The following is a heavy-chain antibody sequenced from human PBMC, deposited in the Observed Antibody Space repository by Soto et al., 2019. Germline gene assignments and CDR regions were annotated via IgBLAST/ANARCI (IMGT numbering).Heavy chain of an antibody. V-gene: IGHV1-18*04. Sequence: QVQLVQSGAEVKKPGASVKVSCKASGYTFTSYGISWVRQAPGQGLEWMGRISAYNGNTNYAQKLQGRVTMTTDTSTSTAYMELRSMRSDDTAVYYCARDHNGEYHKLAYYYGMDVWGQGTTVTVSS. CDR3: ARDHNGEYHKLAYYYGMDV. J-gene: IGHJ6*02. CDR2: ISAYNGNT. D-gene: IGHD4-17*01. CDR1: GYTFTSYG.